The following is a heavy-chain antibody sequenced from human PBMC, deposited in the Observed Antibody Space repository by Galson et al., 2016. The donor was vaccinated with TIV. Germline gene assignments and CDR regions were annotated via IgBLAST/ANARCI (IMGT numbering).Heavy chain of an antibody. J-gene: IGHJ4*02. D-gene: IGHD2-21*01. CDR3: SVVASGGGTCYYFDS. V-gene: IGHV3-20*04. CDR1: GFTFDDFD. Sequence: YLRLPCAASGFTFDDFDMAWVRHGPGRGLERVSSVNWNGLGTSYSDSVKGRFTISRDSAKNSLDLQMDSLGAEDTALYYCSVVASGGGTCYYFDSWGQGTLVAVSS. CDR2: VNWNGLGT.